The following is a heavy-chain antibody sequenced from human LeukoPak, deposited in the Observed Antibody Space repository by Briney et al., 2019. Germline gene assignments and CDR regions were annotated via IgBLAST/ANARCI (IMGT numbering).Heavy chain of an antibody. D-gene: IGHD3-10*01. Sequence: GESLKISCKGSGYSFTSYWIGWVRQMPGKGLEWMGIIYPGDSDTRYSPSFQGQVTISADKSISTAYLQWSSLKASDTAMYYCARSDGSGSYSALDAFDIWGQGTMVTVSS. CDR3: ARSDGSGSYSALDAFDI. V-gene: IGHV5-51*01. J-gene: IGHJ3*02. CDR1: GYSFTSYW. CDR2: IYPGDSDT.